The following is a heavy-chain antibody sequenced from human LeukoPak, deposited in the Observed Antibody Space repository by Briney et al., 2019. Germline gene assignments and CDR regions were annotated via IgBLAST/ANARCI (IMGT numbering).Heavy chain of an antibody. D-gene: IGHD2-15*01. CDR3: AREGSAYYYYMDV. Sequence: GGSLRPSCAADGFTFDNYGMSWVRQAPGKGLEWVSGINWNGGSTGYADSVKGRFTISRDNAKNSLYLQMNSLRAEDTALYYCAREGSAYYYYMDVWGKGTTVTVSS. V-gene: IGHV3-20*04. J-gene: IGHJ6*03. CDR1: GFTFDNYG. CDR2: INWNGGST.